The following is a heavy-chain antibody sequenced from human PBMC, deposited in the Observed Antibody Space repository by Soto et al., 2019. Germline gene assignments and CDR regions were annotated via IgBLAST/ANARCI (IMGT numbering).Heavy chain of an antibody. V-gene: IGHV1-3*01. CDR3: ARVGSVWFNAFDI. D-gene: IGHD2-21*01. Sequence: ASVKVSCKASGYTFTSYAMHWVRQAPGQRLEWMGWINAGNGNTKYSQKFQGRVTITRDTSASTAYMELSSLRSEDTAVYYCARVGSVWFNAFDIWGQGTMVTVSS. CDR2: INAGNGNT. CDR1: GYTFTSYA. J-gene: IGHJ3*02.